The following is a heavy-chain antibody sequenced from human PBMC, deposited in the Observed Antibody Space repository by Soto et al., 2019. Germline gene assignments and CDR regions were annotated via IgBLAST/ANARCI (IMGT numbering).Heavy chain of an antibody. V-gene: IGHV5-51*01. Sequence: GESLKISCKGSGYSFTSYWIGWVRQMPGIGLEWMGIIYPGDSDTRYSPSFQGQVTISADKSISTAYLQWSSLKVSDTAMYYCAVNSGRSSWGSNWFDPWGQGTLVTVSS. CDR2: IYPGDSDT. CDR3: AVNSGRSSWGSNWFDP. J-gene: IGHJ5*02. CDR1: GYSFTSYW. D-gene: IGHD6-6*01.